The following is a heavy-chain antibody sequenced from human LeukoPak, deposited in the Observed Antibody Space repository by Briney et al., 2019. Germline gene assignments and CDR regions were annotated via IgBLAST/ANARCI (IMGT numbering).Heavy chain of an antibody. CDR1: GFTFSSYS. D-gene: IGHD6-13*01. Sequence: GGSLRLSCAASGFTFSSYSMNWVRQAPGKGLEWVSSISSSSSYIYYADSVKGRFTISRDNAKNSLYLQMNSLRAEDTAVYYCARDWRIAAAGTFDYWGQGTLVTVSS. J-gene: IGHJ4*02. V-gene: IGHV3-21*01. CDR3: ARDWRIAAAGTFDY. CDR2: ISSSSSYI.